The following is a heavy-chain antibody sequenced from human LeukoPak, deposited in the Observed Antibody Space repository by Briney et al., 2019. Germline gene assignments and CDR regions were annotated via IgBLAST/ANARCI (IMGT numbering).Heavy chain of an antibody. CDR2: IRYDGSNK. D-gene: IGHD3-3*01. J-gene: IGHJ4*02. CDR1: GFTFSSYG. CDR3: AKGEVDFWSGYHLDY. Sequence: PGGSLRLSCAASGFTFSSYGMHWVRQAPGKGLEWVAFIRYDGSNKYYADSVKGRFTISRDNSKNTLYLQMNSLRAEDTAVYYCAKGEVDFWSGYHLDYWGQGTLVTVSS. V-gene: IGHV3-30*02.